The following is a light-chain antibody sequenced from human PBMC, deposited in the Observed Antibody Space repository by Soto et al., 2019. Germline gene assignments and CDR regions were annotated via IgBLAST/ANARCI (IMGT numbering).Light chain of an antibody. V-gene: IGLV2-8*01. CDR3: SSYSGTNYHYV. Sequence: SVLTQPPSASGSFGQSVTISCTGTSSDVGGYNYVSWYQQHPGKAPKLMIYEVSERLSGVPDRFSGSKSGNTASLTVSGLQADDEADYYCSSYSGTNYHYVFGTGTKVTVL. CDR1: SSDVGGYNY. J-gene: IGLJ1*01. CDR2: EVS.